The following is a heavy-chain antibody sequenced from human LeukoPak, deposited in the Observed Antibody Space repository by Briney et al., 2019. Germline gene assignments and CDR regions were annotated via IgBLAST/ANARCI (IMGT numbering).Heavy chain of an antibody. CDR1: GGSISSYY. V-gene: IGHV4-59*01. CDR2: IYYSGST. D-gene: IGHD1-1*01. J-gene: IGHJ6*03. CDR3: ARDRLDAFYYYYMDV. Sequence: SETLSLTCTVSGGSISSYYWSWIRQPPGKGLGWIGYIYYSGSTNYNPSLKSRVTISVDTSKNQFSLKLSSVTAADTAVYYCARDRLDAFYYYYMDVWGKGTTVTVSS.